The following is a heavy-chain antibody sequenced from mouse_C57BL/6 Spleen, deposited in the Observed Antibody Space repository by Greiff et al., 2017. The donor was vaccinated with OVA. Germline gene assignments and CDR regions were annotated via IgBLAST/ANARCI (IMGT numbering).Heavy chain of an antibody. D-gene: IGHD2-4*01. J-gene: IGHJ3*01. CDR2: INPSNGGT. V-gene: IGHV1-53*01. Sequence: QVQLQQSGTELVKPGASVKLSCKASGYTFTSYWMHWVKQRPGQGLEWIGNINPSNGGTNYNEKFKSKATLTVDKSSSTAYMQLSSLTSEDSAVYYCARAGNDYLAWFAYWGQGTLVTVSA. CDR1: GYTFTSYW. CDR3: ARAGNDYLAWFAY.